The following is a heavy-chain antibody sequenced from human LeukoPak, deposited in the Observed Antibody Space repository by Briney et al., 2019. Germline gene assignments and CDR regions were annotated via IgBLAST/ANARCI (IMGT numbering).Heavy chain of an antibody. V-gene: IGHV1-18*01. CDR2: INGYNGNT. CDR3: ARTHDFWSARKGDYFDP. CDR1: GYTFGSYY. J-gene: IGHJ4*02. D-gene: IGHD3-3*01. Sequence: ASVKVSCKASGYTFGSYYISWVRQAPGQGLEWMGWINGYNGNTNYAQRFQDRITMTVDKSTTTVYMELKSLRSDDTAVYYCARTHDFWSARKGDYFDPWGQGTLVTVSS.